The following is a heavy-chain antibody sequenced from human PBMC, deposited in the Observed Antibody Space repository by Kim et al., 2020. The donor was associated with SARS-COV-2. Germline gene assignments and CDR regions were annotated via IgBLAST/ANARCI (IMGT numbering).Heavy chain of an antibody. CDR3: AGYHYDYSHELYFEY. CDR1: GGSISSYY. CDR2: VYYSGNT. Sequence: SETLSLSCTVSGGSISSYYWSWIRQPPGKGLEWIGYVYYSGNTNYNPSLNYNPSLKSRVTMSVDTSENQFSLRLSSVTAADTAVYYCAGYHYDYSHELYFEYWGQGNLVTVSS. D-gene: IGHD4-4*01. J-gene: IGHJ4*02. V-gene: IGHV4-59*13.